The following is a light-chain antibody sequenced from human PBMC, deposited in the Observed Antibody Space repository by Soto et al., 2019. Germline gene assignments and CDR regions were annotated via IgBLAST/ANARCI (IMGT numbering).Light chain of an antibody. CDR2: GAS. Sequence: EIVMTQSPATLSVSPGERATLSCRASQSVSSNLAWYQQKPGQAPRLLIYGASTRATGIPARFSGSGSGTEFTLTIGSLQSEDFAVYYCQQYNNWPLTFGGGTKVRSN. V-gene: IGKV3-15*01. CDR1: QSVSSN. J-gene: IGKJ4*01. CDR3: QQYNNWPLT.